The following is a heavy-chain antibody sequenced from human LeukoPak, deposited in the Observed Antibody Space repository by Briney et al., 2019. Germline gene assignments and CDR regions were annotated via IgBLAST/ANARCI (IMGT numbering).Heavy chain of an antibody. Sequence: GASVKVSCKASGYTFTGYYMRWVRQAPGQGLEWMGWINPNSGGTNYAQKFQGRVTMTRDTSISTAYMELSRLRSDDTAVYYCARDSRIGTAMEPPEGAFDIWGQGTMVTVSS. J-gene: IGHJ3*02. V-gene: IGHV1-2*02. D-gene: IGHD5-18*01. CDR3: ARDSRIGTAMEPPEGAFDI. CDR2: INPNSGGT. CDR1: GYTFTGYY.